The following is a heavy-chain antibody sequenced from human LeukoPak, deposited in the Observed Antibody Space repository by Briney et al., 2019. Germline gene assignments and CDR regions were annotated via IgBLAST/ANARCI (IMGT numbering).Heavy chain of an antibody. Sequence: PSETLSLTCTVSGGSISSSSYYWGWIRQPPGKGLEWIGSIYYSGSTYYNPSLKSRVTISVDTSKNQFSLKLSSVTAADTAVYYCARLILGAQLAIERYYYYYYMDVWGKGTTVTVSS. D-gene: IGHD6-13*01. CDR2: IYYSGST. V-gene: IGHV4-39*07. CDR3: ARLILGAQLAIERYYYYYYMDV. CDR1: GGSISSSSYY. J-gene: IGHJ6*03.